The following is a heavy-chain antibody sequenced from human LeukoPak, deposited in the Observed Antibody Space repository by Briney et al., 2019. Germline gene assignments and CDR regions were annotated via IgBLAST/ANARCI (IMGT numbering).Heavy chain of an antibody. CDR1: GGSISSSSYY. CDR3: AREMARVPYYFDY. CDR2: IYYSGCT. J-gene: IGHJ4*02. Sequence: PSETLSLTCTVSGGSISSSSYYWGWIRQPPGKGLEWIGSIYYSGCTYYNPSLKSRVTISVDTSKNQFSLKLSSVTAADTAVYYCAREMARVPYYFDYWGQGTLVTVSS. D-gene: IGHD5-24*01. V-gene: IGHV4-39*07.